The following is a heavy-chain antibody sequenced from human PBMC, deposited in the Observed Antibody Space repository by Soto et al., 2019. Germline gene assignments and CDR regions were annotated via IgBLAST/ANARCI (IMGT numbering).Heavy chain of an antibody. V-gene: IGHV3-30*18. D-gene: IGHD2-21*01. CDR2: ISAGGNTK. CDR1: GFTLSNIG. CDR3: AKESGGERYAAYFDL. Sequence: QVQLVESGGGVVQPGTSLRLACAASGFTLSNIGMQWVRQAPGKGLEWVAVISAGGNTKYYADSVKGRFTISRDNSKNTLFLQMSSLRTDDTAVYYCAKESGGERYAAYFDLWGQGTLVTVSA. J-gene: IGHJ4*02.